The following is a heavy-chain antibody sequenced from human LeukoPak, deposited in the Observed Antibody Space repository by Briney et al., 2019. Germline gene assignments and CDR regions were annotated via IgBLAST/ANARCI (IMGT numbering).Heavy chain of an antibody. V-gene: IGHV3-21*01. CDR1: GFTFSNYC. D-gene: IGHD2-21*01. CDR2: ISSTSEYV. J-gene: IGHJ6*03. CDR3: ARVPLDIILLYYMDV. Sequence: GGSLRLSCAASGFTFSNYCMNWVRQAPGEGLEWVASISSTSEYVLHSDSVQGRFSISRDNARGSLFLEMNSLRAEDTAIYYCARVPLDIILLYYMDVWGKGTTVTVSS.